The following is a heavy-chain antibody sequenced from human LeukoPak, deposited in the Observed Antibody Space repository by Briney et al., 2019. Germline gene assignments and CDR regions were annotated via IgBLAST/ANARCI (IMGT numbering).Heavy chain of an antibody. CDR1: GGSISRYY. CDR2: IYYSGST. J-gene: IGHJ4*02. D-gene: IGHD1-26*01. Sequence: SETLSLTCTVSGGSISRYYWSWIRQPPGKGLEWSWYIYYSGSTNYNPSLKSRVTISVDTSKNQFSLKLNSVAAADTAVYYCARHDMDVAGGGLDYFDYWGQGTLVTVSS. CDR3: ARHDMDVAGGGLDYFDY. V-gene: IGHV4-59*08.